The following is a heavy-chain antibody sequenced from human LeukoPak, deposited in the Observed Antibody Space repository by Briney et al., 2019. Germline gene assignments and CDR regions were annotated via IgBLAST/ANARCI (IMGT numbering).Heavy chain of an antibody. V-gene: IGHV3-23*01. D-gene: IGHD3-10*01. CDR2: ISSTGGST. CDR1: GFTFSRYA. Sequence: GGSLRLSCAPSGFTFSRYAMSWVRQAPGKGLEWVSCISSTGGSTYYADSVRGRFTISRDNSKNTLYLQMDSLRAEDTAVYYCARDRGESDDAFDIWGQGTMVTVSS. J-gene: IGHJ3*02. CDR3: ARDRGESDDAFDI.